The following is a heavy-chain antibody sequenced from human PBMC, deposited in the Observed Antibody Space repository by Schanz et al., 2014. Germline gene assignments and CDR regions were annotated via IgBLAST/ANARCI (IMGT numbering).Heavy chain of an antibody. Sequence: VQLVESGGGVVQPGRSLRLSCAASGFTFSSYSMNWVRQAPGKGLEWVSSISSSSSYIYYADSVKGRFTISRDNAKNSLYLQMNRLRAEDTAVYYCARGAAARPRYYYYYGMDVWGQGATVTVSS. CDR2: ISSSSSYI. D-gene: IGHD6-6*01. J-gene: IGHJ6*02. CDR3: ARGAAARPRYYYYYGMDV. V-gene: IGHV3-21*01. CDR1: GFTFSSYS.